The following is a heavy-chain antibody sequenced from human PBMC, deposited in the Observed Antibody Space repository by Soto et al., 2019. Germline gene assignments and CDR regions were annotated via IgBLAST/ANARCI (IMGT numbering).Heavy chain of an antibody. CDR3: ARDSTRHYCSSTSCYAPFDY. Sequence: GGSLRLSCAASGFXFSSYSMNWVRQAPGKGLEWVSYISSSSSTIYYADSVKGRFTISRDNAKNSLYLQMNSLRAEDTAVYYCARDSTRHYCSSTSCYAPFDYWGQGTQVTVSS. J-gene: IGHJ4*02. D-gene: IGHD2-2*01. CDR1: GFXFSSYS. V-gene: IGHV3-48*01. CDR2: ISSSSSTI.